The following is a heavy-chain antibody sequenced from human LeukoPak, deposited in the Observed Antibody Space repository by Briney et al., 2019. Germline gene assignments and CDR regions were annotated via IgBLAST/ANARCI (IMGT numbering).Heavy chain of an antibody. CDR1: GFTFSSYS. CDR3: ARGTYYYDSSGYYYGY. Sequence: GGSLRLSCAASGFTFSSYSMNWVRQAPGMGLEWVSYISSSSSTIYYADSVKGRFTISRDNAKNSLYLQMNSLRAEDTAVYYCARGTYYYDSSGYYYGYWGQGTLVTVSS. D-gene: IGHD3-22*01. CDR2: ISSSSSTI. V-gene: IGHV3-48*04. J-gene: IGHJ4*02.